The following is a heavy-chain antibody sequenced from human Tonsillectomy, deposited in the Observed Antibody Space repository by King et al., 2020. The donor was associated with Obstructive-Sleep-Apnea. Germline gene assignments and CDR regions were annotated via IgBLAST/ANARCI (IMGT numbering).Heavy chain of an antibody. CDR1: GYNFTTYW. V-gene: IGHV5-51*01. Sequence: VQLVESGAEVKKPGESLKISCKGSGYNFTTYWIGWVRQMPGKSLEWMGIIYPGDSDTTYSPSFQGQVTVSADKSIRTAYLQWNSLKASDTAMHFCARQRYSYGXPYYFDYWGQGTLVTVSS. J-gene: IGHJ4*02. CDR3: ARQRYSYGXPYYFDY. D-gene: IGHD5-18*01. CDR2: IYPGDSDT.